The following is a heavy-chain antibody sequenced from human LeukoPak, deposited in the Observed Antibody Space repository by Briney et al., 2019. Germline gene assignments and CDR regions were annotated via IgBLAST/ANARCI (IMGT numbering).Heavy chain of an antibody. D-gene: IGHD5-18*01. CDR2: IIPIFGTA. J-gene: IGHJ4*02. Sequence: SSVKVSCKASGGTFSSYAISWVRQAPGQGLEWMGGIIPIFGTANYAQKFQGRVTITTDESTCTAYMELSSLRSEDTAVYYCARGAGTAMVQYYFDYWGQGTLVTVSS. CDR1: GGTFSSYA. V-gene: IGHV1-69*05. CDR3: ARGAGTAMVQYYFDY.